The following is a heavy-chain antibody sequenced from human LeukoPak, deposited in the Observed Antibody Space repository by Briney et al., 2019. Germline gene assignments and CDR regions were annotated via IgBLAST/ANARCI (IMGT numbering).Heavy chain of an antibody. CDR3: VGVGDSSGLLPGYYFDY. CDR1: GGSISSSGYY. J-gene: IGHJ4*02. CDR2: IYYSGST. Sequence: SETLSLTCTVSGGSISSSGYYWGWIRQPPGKGLEWIGSIYYSGSTYYNPSLKSRVTISVDTSKNQFSLKLSSVTAADTAVYYCVGVGDSSGLLPGYYFDYWGQGTLVTVSS. V-gene: IGHV4-39*07. D-gene: IGHD3-22*01.